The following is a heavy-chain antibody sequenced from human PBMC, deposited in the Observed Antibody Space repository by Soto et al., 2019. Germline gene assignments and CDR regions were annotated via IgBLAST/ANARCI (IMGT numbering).Heavy chain of an antibody. V-gene: IGHV3-7*03. Sequence: EVQLVESGGGLVQPGGSLRLSCAASGFTFSSYWMSWVRQAPGKGLEWVANIKQDGSEKYYVDSVKGRFTISRDNAKNSLYLQMNSLRAEDTAVYYCARPSYSSGWANDAFDIWGQGTMVTVSS. D-gene: IGHD6-19*01. CDR3: ARPSYSSGWANDAFDI. J-gene: IGHJ3*02. CDR2: IKQDGSEK. CDR1: GFTFSSYW.